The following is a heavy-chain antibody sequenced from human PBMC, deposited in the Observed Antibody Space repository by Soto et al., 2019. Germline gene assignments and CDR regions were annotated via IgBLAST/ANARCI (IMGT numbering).Heavy chain of an antibody. CDR3: ASHGGQQLYYFDY. D-gene: IGHD6-13*01. CDR2: INHSGST. CDR1: GGSFSGYY. V-gene: IGHV4-34*01. J-gene: IGHJ4*02. Sequence: QVQLQQWGAGLLKPSETLSLTCAVYGGSFSGYYWSWIXQPPGKGLEWIGEINHSGSTNYNPSLKSRVTISVDTSKNQFSLKLSSVTAADTAVYYCASHGGQQLYYFDYWGQGTLVTVSS.